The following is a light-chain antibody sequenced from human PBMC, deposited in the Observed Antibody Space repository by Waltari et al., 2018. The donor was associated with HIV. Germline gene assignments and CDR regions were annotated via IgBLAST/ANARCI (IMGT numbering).Light chain of an antibody. Sequence: VVMRRRVTLSASPGERATPSCRASQSVGTNVTWYQHKSGQAPRLLIYGASTRATAIPARFSGSGSGTEFTLTITSLQSDDYATYYCQQYQTWPLTFGPGTTVDI. CDR1: QSVGTN. CDR2: GAS. CDR3: QQYQTWPLT. V-gene: IGKV3-15*01. J-gene: IGKJ3*01.